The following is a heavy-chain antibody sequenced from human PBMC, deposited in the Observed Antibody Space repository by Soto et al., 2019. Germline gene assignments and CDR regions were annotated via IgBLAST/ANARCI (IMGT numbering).Heavy chain of an antibody. J-gene: IGHJ4*02. CDR2: ISYDGSNK. CDR1: GFTFSSYG. V-gene: IGHV3-30*03. CDR3: AIPGY. Sequence: QVQLVESGGGVVQPGRSLRLSCAASGFTFSSYGMHWVRQAPGKGLEWVAVISYDGSNKYYADSVKGRFTISRDNSKNALYLQMNSLRAEDTDVYYCAIPGYWGQGTLVTVSS.